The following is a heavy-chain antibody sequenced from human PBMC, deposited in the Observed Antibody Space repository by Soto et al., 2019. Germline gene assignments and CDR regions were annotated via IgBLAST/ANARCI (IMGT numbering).Heavy chain of an antibody. J-gene: IGHJ4*02. Sequence: EVQLVEAGGGVVQPGWSLRLSCAASGFTFSTELMHWVRQAPGKGLVWVSRINSDGSNAAYADSVQGRFTISRDNAKNTLYLHMNSLRGEDTAVYYCAKHGEGGANYAYWGQGHRVTVPS. CDR3: AKHGEGGANYAY. V-gene: IGHV3-74*01. CDR1: GFTFSTEL. D-gene: IGHD3-10*01. CDR2: INSDGSNA.